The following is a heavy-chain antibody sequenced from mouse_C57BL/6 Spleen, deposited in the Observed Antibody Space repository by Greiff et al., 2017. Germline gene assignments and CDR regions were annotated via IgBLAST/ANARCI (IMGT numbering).Heavy chain of an antibody. V-gene: IGHV2-5*01. CDR3: AKNAYYSNYELPYYAMDY. CDR1: GFSLTSYG. Sequence: QVQLQQSGPGLVQPSQSLSITCTVSGFSLTSYGVHWVRQSPGKGLEWLGVRWRGGSTDYNAAFMSRLSITKDNSKSQVFFKMNSLQADDTAIYYCAKNAYYSNYELPYYAMDYWGQGTSVTVAS. J-gene: IGHJ4*01. CDR2: RWRGGST. D-gene: IGHD2-5*01.